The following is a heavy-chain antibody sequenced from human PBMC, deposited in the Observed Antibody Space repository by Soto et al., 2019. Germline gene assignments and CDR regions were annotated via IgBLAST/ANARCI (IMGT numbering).Heavy chain of an antibody. CDR3: ARSGYSYGPNPLLY. Sequence: QVQLQESGPGLVKPSQTLSLTCTVPGGSISSGGYYWSWIRQHPGKGLEWIGYIYYSGSIYYNPSLKSRVTISVDTSKNQFSLKLSSVTAADTAVYYCARSGYSYGPNPLLYWGQGTLVTVSS. V-gene: IGHV4-31*03. J-gene: IGHJ4*02. CDR1: GGSISSGGYY. D-gene: IGHD5-18*01. CDR2: IYYSGSI.